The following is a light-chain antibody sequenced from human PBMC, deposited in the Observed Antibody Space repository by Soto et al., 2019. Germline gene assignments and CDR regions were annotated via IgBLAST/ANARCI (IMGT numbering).Light chain of an antibody. J-gene: IGKJ1*01. CDR2: DAS. CDR3: QQYSSFPRT. V-gene: IGKV1-5*01. Sequence: DIQMTQSPSTLSASVGDRVTITCRASQTIGSWLAWYQQKPGKAPELLIYDASTLEGGVPSRFSGRGSGTEFNLNITSLQPDDFATFYCQQYSSFPRTFGQGTKVEIK. CDR1: QTIGSW.